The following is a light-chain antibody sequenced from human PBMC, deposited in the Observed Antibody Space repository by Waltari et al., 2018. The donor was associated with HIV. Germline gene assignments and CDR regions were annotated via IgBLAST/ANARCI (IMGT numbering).Light chain of an antibody. CDR2: GKK. V-gene: IGLV3-19*01. CDR3: SSRDSSGNRVV. J-gene: IGLJ2*01. Sequence: SSELTQEPTMSVALGQTVRITCQGDSLRGYYASWYQQKPGQAPLLVIYGKKSRPSGIPDRFSASSSGDTSSLTVTGAQAEDEADYYCSSRDSSGNRVVFGGGTRLTVL. CDR1: SLRGYY.